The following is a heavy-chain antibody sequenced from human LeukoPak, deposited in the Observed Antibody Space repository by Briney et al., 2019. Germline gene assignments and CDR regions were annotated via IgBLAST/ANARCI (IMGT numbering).Heavy chain of an antibody. D-gene: IGHD3-22*01. Sequence: GEALKISCKGSGYSFTNFWIGWVRQMPGEGLEWMVIIYPGDSDTRYSPSFQGQVTISADKSISTAYLQWSSLKASDTAMYYCASQPDYYDSSGYYRDDWGQGTLVTVSS. CDR2: IYPGDSDT. V-gene: IGHV5-51*01. J-gene: IGHJ4*02. CDR1: GYSFTNFW. CDR3: ASQPDYYDSSGYYRDD.